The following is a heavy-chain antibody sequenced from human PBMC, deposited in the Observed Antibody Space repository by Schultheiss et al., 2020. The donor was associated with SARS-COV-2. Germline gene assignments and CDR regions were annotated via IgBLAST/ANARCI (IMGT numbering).Heavy chain of an antibody. CDR3: ARDATYGSGVI. CDR1: GFTFSRYA. CDR2: ISGSGGST. Sequence: GGSLRLSCAASGFTFSRYAMSWVRQAPGKGLEWVSAISGSGGSTYYEDSVKGRFTISRDNSKNTLYLQMNSLRAEDTAVYYCARDATYGSGVIWGQGTLVTVSS. J-gene: IGHJ4*02. D-gene: IGHD3-10*01. V-gene: IGHV3-23*01.